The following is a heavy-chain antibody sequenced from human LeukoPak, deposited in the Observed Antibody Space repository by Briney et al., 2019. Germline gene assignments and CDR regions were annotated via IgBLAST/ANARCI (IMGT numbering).Heavy chain of an antibody. CDR2: ISYDGSNK. V-gene: IGHV3-30*04. D-gene: IGHD4-11*01. J-gene: IGHJ4*02. CDR1: GFTFSSYA. Sequence: PGGSLRLSCAASGFTFSSYAMHWVRQAPGKGLEWVAVISYDGSNKYYADSVEGRFTISRDNSKNTLYLQMNSLRAEDTAVYYCARGPYTDYWGQGTLVTVSS. CDR3: ARGPYTDY.